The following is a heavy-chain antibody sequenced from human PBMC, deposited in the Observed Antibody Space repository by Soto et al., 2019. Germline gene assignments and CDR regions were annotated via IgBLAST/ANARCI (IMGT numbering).Heavy chain of an antibody. Sequence: QVQLVQSGAEEKKPGASVKVSCKASGYTFTSYAMHWVRQAPGQRLEWMGWINAGNGNTKYSQKFQGRVTITRDTSASTAYMELSSLRSEDTAVYYCARDPDYGDYGVDYWGQGTLVTVSS. CDR1: GYTFTSYA. J-gene: IGHJ4*02. CDR3: ARDPDYGDYGVDY. V-gene: IGHV1-3*05. D-gene: IGHD4-17*01. CDR2: INAGNGNT.